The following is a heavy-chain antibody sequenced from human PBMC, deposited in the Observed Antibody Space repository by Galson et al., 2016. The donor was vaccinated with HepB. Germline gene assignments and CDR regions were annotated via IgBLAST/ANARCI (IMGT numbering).Heavy chain of an antibody. J-gene: IGHJ4*02. V-gene: IGHV3-15*07. CDR1: GVIFSKAW. Sequence: FLRLSCAASGVIFSKAWMNWVRQAPGKGLEWVGRIIARDAGGTVDYAAPVKGRSTISRDDSKNTVYLQMNSLKTEDTGVYYCTTTGGTAGGSSWPPYWGQGTLVTVSS. CDR2: IIARDAGGTV. CDR3: TTTGGTAGGSSWPPY. D-gene: IGHD6-13*01.